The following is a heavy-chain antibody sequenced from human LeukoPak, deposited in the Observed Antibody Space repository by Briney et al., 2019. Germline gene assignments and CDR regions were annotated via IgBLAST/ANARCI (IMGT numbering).Heavy chain of an antibody. D-gene: IGHD3-22*01. V-gene: IGHV3-23*01. CDR2: ISGSGGST. CDR1: GFTFSSYA. Sequence: GGSLGLSCAASGFTFSSYAMSWVRQAPGKGLEWVSAISGSGGSTYYADSVKGRFTISRDNSKNTLYLQMNSLRAEDTAVYYCARDYYDSSGYRFDYWGQGTLVTVSS. CDR3: ARDYYDSSGYRFDY. J-gene: IGHJ4*02.